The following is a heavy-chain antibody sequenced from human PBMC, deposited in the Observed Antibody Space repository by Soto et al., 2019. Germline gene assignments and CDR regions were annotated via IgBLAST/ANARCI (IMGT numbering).Heavy chain of an antibody. J-gene: IGHJ5*02. CDR3: AADVDTAMGCFDP. CDR2: IYHSGST. V-gene: IGHV4-30-2*01. CDR1: GGSMSSGGYS. D-gene: IGHD5-18*01. Sequence: QLQLQESGSGLVKPSQTLSLTCAVSGGSMSSGGYSWSWIRQPPGKGLEWIGYIYHSGSTYYNPSLKSRVTISVDRSKNQFSLKLSSVTAADTAVYYCAADVDTAMGCFDPWGQGTLVTVSS.